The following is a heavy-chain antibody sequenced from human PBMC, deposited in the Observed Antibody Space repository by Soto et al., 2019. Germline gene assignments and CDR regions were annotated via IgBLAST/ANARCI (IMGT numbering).Heavy chain of an antibody. CDR1: GFTFSNAW. D-gene: IGHD1-26*01. V-gene: IGHV3-15*01. CDR2: IKSKTDGGTT. CDR3: TTGTTGLVGATA. J-gene: IGHJ5*02. Sequence: PGGSLRLSCAASGFTFSNAWMSWVRQAPGKGLEWVGRIKSKTDGGTTDYAAPVKGRFTISRDDSKNTLYLQMNSLKTEDTAVYYCTTGTTGLVGATAWGQGTLVTVSS.